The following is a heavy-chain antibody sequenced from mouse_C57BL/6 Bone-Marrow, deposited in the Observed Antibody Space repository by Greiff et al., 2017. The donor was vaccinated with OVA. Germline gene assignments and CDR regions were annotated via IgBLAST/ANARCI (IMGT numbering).Heavy chain of an antibody. D-gene: IGHD1-1*01. CDR2: ISSGGDYI. J-gene: IGHJ2*01. V-gene: IGHV5-9-1*02. Sequence: DVQLVESGAGLVKPGGSLKLSCAASGFTFSSYAMSWVRQTPEKRLEWVAYISSGGDYIYYADTVKGRFTISRDNARNTLYLQMSSLKSEDTAMYYCTRDNYGSSYDYFDYWGQGTTLTVSS. CDR1: GFTFSSYA. CDR3: TRDNYGSSYDYFDY.